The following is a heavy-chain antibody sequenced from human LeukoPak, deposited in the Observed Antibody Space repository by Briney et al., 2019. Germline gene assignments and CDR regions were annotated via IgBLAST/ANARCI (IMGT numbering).Heavy chain of an antibody. D-gene: IGHD1-1*01. Sequence: ASVKVSCKASGYTFTSNYMHWVRQAPGQGLEWMGIIDPSGGSTSYAQKFQGRVTMTRDTSTSTVYMGLSSLRSEDTAVYYCARDNTTTGPFDYWGQGTLVTVSS. CDR2: IDPSGGST. CDR1: GYTFTSNY. CDR3: ARDNTTTGPFDY. J-gene: IGHJ4*02. V-gene: IGHV1-46*01.